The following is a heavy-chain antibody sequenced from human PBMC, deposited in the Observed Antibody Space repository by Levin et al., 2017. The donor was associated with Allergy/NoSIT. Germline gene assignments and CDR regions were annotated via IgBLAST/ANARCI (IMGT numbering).Heavy chain of an antibody. D-gene: IGHD6-13*01. CDR2: IYTSGST. V-gene: IGHV4-4*07. CDR1: GGSISSYY. J-gene: IGHJ5*02. Sequence: SQTLSLTCTVSGGSISSYYWSWIRQPAGKGLEWIGRIYTSGSTNYNPSLKSRVTMSVDTSKNQFSLKLSSVTAADTAVYYCARDCPRYSSSWYFADSNWFDPWGQGTLVTVSS. CDR3: ARDCPRYSSSWYFADSNWFDP.